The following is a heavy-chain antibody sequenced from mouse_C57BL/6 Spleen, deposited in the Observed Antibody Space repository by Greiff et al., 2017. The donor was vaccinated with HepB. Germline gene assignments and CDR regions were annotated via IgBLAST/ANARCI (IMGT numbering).Heavy chain of an antibody. CDR3: AREGGLANWHYLDY. CDR1: GYTFTDYN. Sequence: EVQLQQSGPELVKPGASVKMSCKASGYTFTDYNMHWVKQSHGKSLEWIGYINPNNGGTSYNQKFKGKATLTVNKSSSTAYMELSSLTSEDSAVYYCAREGGLANWHYLDYWGQGTTLTVSS. D-gene: IGHD4-1*01. V-gene: IGHV1-22*01. J-gene: IGHJ2*01. CDR2: INPNNGGT.